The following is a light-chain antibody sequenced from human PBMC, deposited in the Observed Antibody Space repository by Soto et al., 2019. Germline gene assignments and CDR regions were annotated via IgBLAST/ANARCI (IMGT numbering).Light chain of an antibody. CDR2: EGS. CDR3: CSYAGSNIWV. CDR1: SSDVGSYNL. Sequence: QSALTQPASVSGSPGQSITISCTGTSSDVGSYNLVSWYQQYSGKAPKLMIYEGSKRPSGVSNRFSGSKSGNTASLTISGLQAEDEADYFCCSYAGSNIWVFGGGTKLTVL. V-gene: IGLV2-23*01. J-gene: IGLJ3*02.